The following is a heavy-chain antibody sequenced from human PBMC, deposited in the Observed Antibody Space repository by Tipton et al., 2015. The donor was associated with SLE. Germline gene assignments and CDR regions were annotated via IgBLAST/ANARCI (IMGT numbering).Heavy chain of an antibody. CDR2: IYHSGST. V-gene: IGHV4-30-2*01. CDR3: ARFDGSVPVFEF. J-gene: IGHJ4*02. D-gene: IGHD5-24*01. CDR1: GGSISSGGYS. Sequence: TLSLTCAVSGGSISSGGYSWSWIRQPPGKGLEWIGYIYHSGSTYYNPSLKSRVTISVDKSNNQFSLKMTSVTAADTAVYYCARFDGSVPVFEFWGQGILVTVSS.